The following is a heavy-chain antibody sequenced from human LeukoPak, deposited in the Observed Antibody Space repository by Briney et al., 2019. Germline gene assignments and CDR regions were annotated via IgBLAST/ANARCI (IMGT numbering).Heavy chain of an antibody. J-gene: IGHJ4*02. Sequence: PGGSLRLSCAASGCIFSTYEMNWVRQAPGKGLEWVSYISSSDKTIYYADSVKGGFTISRDNANNSLYLQMNRLRAEDTAIYYCTRLLSQLLSDYWGQGTLVTVSS. CDR1: GCIFSTYE. V-gene: IGHV3-48*03. D-gene: IGHD2-2*01. CDR2: ISSSDKTI. CDR3: TRLLSQLLSDY.